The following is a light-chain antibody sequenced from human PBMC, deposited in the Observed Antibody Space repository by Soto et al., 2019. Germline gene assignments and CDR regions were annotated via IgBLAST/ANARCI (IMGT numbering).Light chain of an antibody. CDR3: HHYYRIPIT. V-gene: IGKV4-1*01. Sequence: DIVMTQSPDSLAVSLGERATINGMSSQSILYTSNQKEKLAWYQHKPGQPPTLLIYWASTRESGVPDRFSGSGSGTDFTLTISSLQTEDVAVDYSHHYYRIPITFVQGKRLEIK. CDR1: QSILYTSNQKEK. CDR2: WAS. J-gene: IGKJ5*01.